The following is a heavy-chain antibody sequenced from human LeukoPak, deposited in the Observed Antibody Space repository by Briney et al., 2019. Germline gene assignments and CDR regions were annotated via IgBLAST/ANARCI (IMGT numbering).Heavy chain of an antibody. CDR1: GYSFTNYW. D-gene: IGHD6-13*01. Sequence: GESLRISCKGSGYSFTNYWNNWVRHMPGKGLEWMGRIDPTDSYTNYSPSFQGHITISADKSINTVYLQCSSLKASDTAIYYCARGSSSWDFDYWGQGTLVTVSS. J-gene: IGHJ4*02. CDR3: ARGSSSWDFDY. V-gene: IGHV5-10-1*01. CDR2: IDPTDSYT.